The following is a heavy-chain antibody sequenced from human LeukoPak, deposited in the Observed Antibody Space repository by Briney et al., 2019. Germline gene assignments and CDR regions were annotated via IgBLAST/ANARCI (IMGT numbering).Heavy chain of an antibody. CDR2: ITNSGNSK. Sequence: GGSLRLSCAASEFTFSSYSMNWVRQAPGKGLEWVSYITNSGNSKSYADSVKGRFTISRDNTKNSLYLQMSNLRAEDTAVYFCARGGGLDVWGQGATVTVSS. J-gene: IGHJ6*02. V-gene: IGHV3-48*01. D-gene: IGHD3-16*01. CDR3: ARGGGLDV. CDR1: EFTFSSYS.